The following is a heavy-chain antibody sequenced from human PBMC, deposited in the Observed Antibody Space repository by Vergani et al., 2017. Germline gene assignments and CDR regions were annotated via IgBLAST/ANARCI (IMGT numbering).Heavy chain of an antibody. CDR2: IYYSGST. CDR1: GGSISSSSYY. Sequence: QLQLQESGPGLVKPSETLSLTCTVSGGSISSSSYYWGWIRQPPGKGLEWIGYIYYSGSTNYNPSLKSRVTISVDTSKNQFSLKLSSVTAADTAVYYCARDSVRYSSSWNYFDYWGQGTLVTVSS. D-gene: IGHD6-13*01. V-gene: IGHV4-61*05. J-gene: IGHJ4*02. CDR3: ARDSVRYSSSWNYFDY.